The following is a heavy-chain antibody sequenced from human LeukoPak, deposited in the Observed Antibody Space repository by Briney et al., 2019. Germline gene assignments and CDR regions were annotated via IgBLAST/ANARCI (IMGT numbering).Heavy chain of an antibody. CDR2: IYYSGST. J-gene: IGHJ6*03. Sequence: SEALSLTCTVSGGSISSYYWSWIRQPPGKGLEWIGYIYYSGSTNYNPSLKSRVTISVDTSKNQFSLKLSSVTAADTAVYYCARGPYYDSSGYYYTDYYYYMDVWGKGTTVTVSS. CDR1: GGSISSYY. V-gene: IGHV4-59*01. D-gene: IGHD3-22*01. CDR3: ARGPYYDSSGYYYTDYYYYMDV.